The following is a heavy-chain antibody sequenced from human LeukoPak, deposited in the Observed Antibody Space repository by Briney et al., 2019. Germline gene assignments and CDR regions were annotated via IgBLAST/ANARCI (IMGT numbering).Heavy chain of an antibody. CDR1: GGSISSYY. CDR3: ARAKNYYDSSGYAFDY. Sequence: SETLSLTCTVSGGSISSYYWSWIRQPPGKGLEWIGYIYYSGSTNYNPSLKSRVTISVDTSKNQFSLKLSSVTAADTAVYYCARAKNYYDSSGYAFDYWGQGTLVTVSS. D-gene: IGHD3-22*01. CDR2: IYYSGST. V-gene: IGHV4-59*01. J-gene: IGHJ4*02.